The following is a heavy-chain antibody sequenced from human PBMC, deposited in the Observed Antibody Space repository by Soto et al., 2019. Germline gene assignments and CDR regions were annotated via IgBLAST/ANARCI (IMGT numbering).Heavy chain of an antibody. Sequence: QVQLQESGPGLVKPSETLSLTCTVSGGSITSDYWSWIRQSPGKGLAWIAFIFYTGITNYNPSLRSRVPLSVETSKNQCSLMRISLTAADTAVYYWARQGWLGPIIGCYWYDLWGQGTLVTASS. V-gene: IGHV4-59*01. CDR3: ARQGWLGPIIGCYWYDL. J-gene: IGHJ5*02. CDR2: IFYTGIT. D-gene: IGHD6-19*01. CDR1: GGSITSDY.